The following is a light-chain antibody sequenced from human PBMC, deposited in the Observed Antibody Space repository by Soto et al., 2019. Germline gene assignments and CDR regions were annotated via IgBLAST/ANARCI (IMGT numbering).Light chain of an antibody. CDR3: QQYNNWPPIT. CDR1: QGVTTN. CDR2: AAS. Sequence: EIVMTQSPTALSVSPGERATLSRRAGQGVTTNFAWYQQKSGQSPRLLIYAASTRATGVPARFSGSGSGTEFTLTISSLQSEDFAVYYCQQYNNWPPITFGQGTRLEIK. J-gene: IGKJ5*01. V-gene: IGKV3D-15*01.